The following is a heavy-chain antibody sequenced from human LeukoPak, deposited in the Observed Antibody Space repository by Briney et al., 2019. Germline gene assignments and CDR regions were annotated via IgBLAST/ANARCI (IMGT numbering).Heavy chain of an antibody. D-gene: IGHD3-22*01. V-gene: IGHV1-69*13. CDR3: ARADPYYYDSSGFDY. CDR2: FIPIFGTA. Sequence: SVKVSCKASGGTFSSYAISWVRQAPGQGLEWMGGFIPIFGTANYAQKFQGRVTITADESTSTAYMELSSLRSEDTAVYYCARADPYYYDSSGFDYWGQGTLVTVSS. J-gene: IGHJ4*02. CDR1: GGTFSSYA.